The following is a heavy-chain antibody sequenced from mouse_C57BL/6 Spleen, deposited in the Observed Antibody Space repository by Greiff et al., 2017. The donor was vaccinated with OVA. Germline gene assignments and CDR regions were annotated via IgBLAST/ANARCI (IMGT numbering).Heavy chain of an antibody. CDR3: ARITTVVAEDYDY. Sequence: VQLQQSVAELVRPGASVKLSCTASGFNFKNTYLHWVKQRPDQGLEWIGRFDPANGNTKYAPKFQGKATITADTSSNTAYLQLSSLTSEDTAIDYCARITTVVAEDYDYWGQGTTLTVSS. J-gene: IGHJ2*01. D-gene: IGHD1-1*01. V-gene: IGHV14-3*01. CDR1: GFNFKNTY. CDR2: FDPANGNT.